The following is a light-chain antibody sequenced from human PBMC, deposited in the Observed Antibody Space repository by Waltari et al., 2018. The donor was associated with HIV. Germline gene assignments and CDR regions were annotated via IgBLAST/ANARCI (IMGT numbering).Light chain of an antibody. J-gene: IGLJ1*01. CDR1: TLTEQH. CDR3: QSADSNDSHYV. Sequence: SYELTQPPSVSVSPGRPPRLTRSGQTLTEQHVDSYQQKSGQAPVLVMYKDSERPSGIPERFYGSISGTTVILIISGVQAEDEADYYCQSADSNDSHYVFGTGTKVSVL. V-gene: IGLV3-25*03. CDR2: KDS.